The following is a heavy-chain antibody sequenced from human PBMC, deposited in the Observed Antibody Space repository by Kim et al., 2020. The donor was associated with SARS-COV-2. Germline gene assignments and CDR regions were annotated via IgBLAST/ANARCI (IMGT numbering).Heavy chain of an antibody. D-gene: IGHD6-19*01. CDR3: TRRYSSGWYSDTFDI. V-gene: IGHV3-72*01. CDR2: TRNRPRGYTT. Sequence: GGSLRLSCAASGFTISDHYMDWVRQAPGKGLDWVCRTRNRPRGYTTEHAASVKGRFTISRDETKNSVYLQMNSLKSEDTAVYYCTRRYSSGWYSDTFDIWGQGTMVTVSS. J-gene: IGHJ3*02. CDR1: GFTISDHY.